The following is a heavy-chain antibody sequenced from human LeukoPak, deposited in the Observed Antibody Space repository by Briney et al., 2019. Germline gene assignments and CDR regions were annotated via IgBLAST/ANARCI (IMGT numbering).Heavy chain of an antibody. Sequence: GESLKISCKGSGYSFASYWLAWVRQMPGKGLEWMGIIYPGDSDTRYSPSLQGQVTISADKSISTAYLQWSSLKASDTAMYFCASRILRYFDWLLPEAFDIWGQGTMVTVSS. CDR1: GYSFASYW. CDR2: IYPGDSDT. V-gene: IGHV5-51*01. CDR3: ASRILRYFDWLLPEAFDI. J-gene: IGHJ3*02. D-gene: IGHD3-9*01.